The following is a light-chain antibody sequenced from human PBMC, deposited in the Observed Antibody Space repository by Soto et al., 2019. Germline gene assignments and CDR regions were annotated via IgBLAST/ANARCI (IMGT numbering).Light chain of an antibody. CDR3: QQYNDWPPIT. CDR2: YAS. J-gene: IGKJ5*01. Sequence: EIMMTQSPATLSVSPGENATLSCRASQSVRNNLAWYQHKPGQAPRLLIYYASTRAPGIPARFSDSGSGTELTLTISSLPSEDFALYYCQQYNDWPPITFGQGTRREIK. CDR1: QSVRNN. V-gene: IGKV3-15*01.